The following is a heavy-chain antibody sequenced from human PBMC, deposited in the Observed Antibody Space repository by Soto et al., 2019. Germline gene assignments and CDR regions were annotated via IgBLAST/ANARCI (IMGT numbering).Heavy chain of an antibody. CDR1: GFTFSSYG. J-gene: IGHJ4*02. V-gene: IGHV3-30*18. CDR2: ISYDGNNK. CDR3: AKERTRHFDY. D-gene: IGHD1-1*01. Sequence: GGSLRLSCAASGFTFSSYGMHWVRQAPGKGLEWVAVISYDGNNKYYADSVKGRLTISRDNSKNTVSLQMNSLRAEDTAVYYCAKERTRHFDYWGQGIPVTVSS.